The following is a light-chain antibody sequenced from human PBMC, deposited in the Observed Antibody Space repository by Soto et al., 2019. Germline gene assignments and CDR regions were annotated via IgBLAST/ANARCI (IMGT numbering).Light chain of an antibody. CDR3: TSYTSNPYV. CDR2: EVS. Sequence: QSALTQPASVSGSPGQSITLSCTGTSSDVGAYNYVSWYQQHPGKAPKLMIFEVSNRPSGVSNRFSGSKSGNTASLTISGLQAEDEADYSCTSYTSNPYVFGTGTKLTVL. CDR1: SSDVGAYNY. J-gene: IGLJ1*01. V-gene: IGLV2-14*01.